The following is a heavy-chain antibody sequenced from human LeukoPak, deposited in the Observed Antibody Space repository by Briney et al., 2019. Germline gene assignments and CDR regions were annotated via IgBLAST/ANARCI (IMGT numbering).Heavy chain of an antibody. D-gene: IGHD3-22*01. Sequence: MSSETLSLTCTVPGGSINSYYWSWIRQPPGKGLEWIGYIYYSGSTNYNPSLKSRVTISVDTSKNQISLRLSSVTAADTAVYYCARSYDSSGYYYYGMDVWGQGTTVTVSS. CDR2: IYYSGST. CDR3: ARSYDSSGYYYYGMDV. J-gene: IGHJ6*02. V-gene: IGHV4-59*01. CDR1: GGSINSYY.